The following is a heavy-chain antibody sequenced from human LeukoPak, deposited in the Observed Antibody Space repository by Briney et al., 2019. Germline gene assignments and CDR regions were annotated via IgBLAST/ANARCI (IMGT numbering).Heavy chain of an antibody. D-gene: IGHD2-2*02. CDR3: ARGGCYCSSTSCYTAFDY. J-gene: IGHJ4*02. Sequence: ASVKVSCKASGYPFTSYYMHWVRQPPGQGLEWMGIINPSGGSTSYAQKFQGRVTMTRDMSTGTIYMELSSLRSEDTAVYYCARGGCYCSSTSCYTAFDYWGQGTPVTVSS. CDR1: GYPFTSYY. V-gene: IGHV1-46*01. CDR2: INPSGGST.